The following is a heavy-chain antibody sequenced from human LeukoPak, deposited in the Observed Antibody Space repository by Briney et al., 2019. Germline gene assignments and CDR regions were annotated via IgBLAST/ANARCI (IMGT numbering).Heavy chain of an antibody. CDR1: GYTLTELS. CDR2: MNPNSGNT. J-gene: IGHJ4*02. D-gene: IGHD3-22*01. Sequence: ASVKVSCKVSGYTLTELSMHWVRQATGQGLEWMGWMNPNSGNTGYAQKFQGRVTMTRNTSISTAYMELSSLRSEDTAVYYCARGSASMIVYWGQGTLVTVSS. CDR3: ARGSASMIVY. V-gene: IGHV1-8*01.